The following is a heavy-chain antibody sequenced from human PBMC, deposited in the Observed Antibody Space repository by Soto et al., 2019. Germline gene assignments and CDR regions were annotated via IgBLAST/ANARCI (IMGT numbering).Heavy chain of an antibody. D-gene: IGHD5-12*01. J-gene: IGHJ4*02. CDR2: IRGNGDSP. CDR3: VKSRGGNNFDFFD. Sequence: GSLRLSCSASGFTFSSYTMHWVRQAPGKGLDYVSGIRGNGDSPFYADSVKGRFTISRDNSKNALYLLMSSLSADDTAVYYCVKSRGGNNFDFFDWGQGALVTVSS. CDR1: GFTFSSYT. V-gene: IGHV3-64D*06.